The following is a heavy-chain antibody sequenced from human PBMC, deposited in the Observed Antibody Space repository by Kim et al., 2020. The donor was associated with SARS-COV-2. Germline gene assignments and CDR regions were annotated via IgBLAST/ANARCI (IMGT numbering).Heavy chain of an antibody. CDR3: ARVPHPEDYSLYDFD. J-gene: IGHJ5*02. D-gene: IGHD5-12*01. CDR1: GFTFSDHH. Sequence: GGSLRLSCAVSGFTFSDHHMTWIRQAPGKALEWVSYISTDSSTRYYAVSVRGRFTISRDNAKNSLYLRMTGLRAEDTATYYCARVPHPEDYSLYDFD. V-gene: IGHV3-11*01. CDR2: ISTDSSTR.